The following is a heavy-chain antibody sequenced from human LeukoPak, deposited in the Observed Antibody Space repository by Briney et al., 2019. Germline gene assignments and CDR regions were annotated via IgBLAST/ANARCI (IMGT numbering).Heavy chain of an antibody. CDR3: ARPGVRAEFNTYYFDY. CDR1: CGPISGYY. V-gene: IGHV4-59*08. D-gene: IGHD3-10*01. CDR2: IYYSGSP. J-gene: IGHJ4*02. Sequence: PSETLSLTFSVSCGPISGYYSRGMRQPPEKGLEWIGVIYYSGSPNYNPSLKSRVTISVDTSKNQCSLRLPSVTAADTAVYYCARPGVRAEFNTYYFDYWGQGTLVTVSS.